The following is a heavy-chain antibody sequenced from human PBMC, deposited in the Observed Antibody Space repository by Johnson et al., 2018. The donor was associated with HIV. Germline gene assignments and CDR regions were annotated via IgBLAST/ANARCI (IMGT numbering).Heavy chain of an antibody. CDR2: IKSETDGGTT. CDR3: ATEAGIELWLIDAFDL. V-gene: IGHV3-15*01. D-gene: IGHD5-18*01. CDR1: GFTFSNAW. Sequence: MLLVESGGGLVKPGGSLRLSCAASGFTFSNAWMSWVRQAPGMGLVWVGRIKSETDGGTTDYAAPVKDRFIISRDDSKDTLYLQMNSLKTEDTAVYYCATEAGIELWLIDAFDLWGQGTMVTVSS. J-gene: IGHJ3*01.